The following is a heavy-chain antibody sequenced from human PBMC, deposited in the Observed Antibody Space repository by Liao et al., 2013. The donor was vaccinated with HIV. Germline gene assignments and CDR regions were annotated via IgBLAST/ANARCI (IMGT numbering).Heavy chain of an antibody. V-gene: IGHV4-39*07. D-gene: IGHD3-10*02. J-gene: IGHJ3*02. CDR1: GGSISSSHFY. Sequence: QLQLQESGPRLVKPSETLSLTCTVSGGSISSSHFYWGWIRQPPGKGLEWIGKIYYSGTTYYNPSLKSRVTTSIDPSKNQFSLKLSSVTAADTAIYYCARAAPLFVDIWGQGTMVTVSS. CDR2: IYYSGTT. CDR3: ARAAPLFVDI.